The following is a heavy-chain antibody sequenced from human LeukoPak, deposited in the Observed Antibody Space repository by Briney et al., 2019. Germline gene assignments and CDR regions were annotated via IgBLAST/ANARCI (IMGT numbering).Heavy chain of an antibody. J-gene: IGHJ6*03. CDR3: ARDFGYVGYYMDV. CDR1: GFTFSSYA. V-gene: IGHV3-23*01. D-gene: IGHD5-12*01. Sequence: GGSLRLSCAASGFTFSSYAMSWVRQAPGKGLEWVSAISGSGGSTYYADSVKGRFTISRDNAKNSLYLQMNSLRAEDTAVYYCARDFGYVGYYMDVWGKGTTVTVSS. CDR2: ISGSGGST.